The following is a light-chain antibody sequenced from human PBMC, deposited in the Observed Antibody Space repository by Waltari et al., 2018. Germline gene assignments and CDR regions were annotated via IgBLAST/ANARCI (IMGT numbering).Light chain of an antibody. CDR3: QQYNRAWT. Sequence: DIQMTQSPSTLSASVGDRVTITCRASQSISTWLAWYQQKPGKAPKHRIYEASSLESGVTSRFSGSGSETEFPLTISSLQPDDFATYYCQQYNRAWTFGQGTKVEIK. V-gene: IGKV1-5*03. CDR1: QSISTW. CDR2: EAS. J-gene: IGKJ1*01.